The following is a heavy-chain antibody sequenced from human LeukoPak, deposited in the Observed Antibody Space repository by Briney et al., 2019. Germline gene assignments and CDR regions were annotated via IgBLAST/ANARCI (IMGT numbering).Heavy chain of an antibody. Sequence: GGSLRLSCAASGFTFSSYWLHWVRQAPGKGLVWVSGTNTDGSSTMYADSVKGRFTIARDNAKNTLYLQMNSLRAEDTAVYYCYGANAEHWGQGTLVTVSS. J-gene: IGHJ1*01. CDR1: GFTFSSYW. V-gene: IGHV3-74*03. CDR2: TNTDGSST. CDR3: YGANAEH. D-gene: IGHD4-23*01.